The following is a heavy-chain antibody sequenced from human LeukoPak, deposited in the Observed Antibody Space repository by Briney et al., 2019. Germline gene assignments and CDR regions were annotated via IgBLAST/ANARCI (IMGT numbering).Heavy chain of an antibody. CDR2: IYPDDSDT. CDR1: GYNFTTYW. D-gene: IGHD4-11*01. J-gene: IGHJ4*02. Sequence: GESLKISCKGSGYNFTTYWIGWGRQMPGKGVEWMGIIYPDDSDTRYSPSFQGQVTISADKSISTAYLQWSSLKASDTAMYYCARGHDYSNYALDYWGQGTLVTVSS. CDR3: ARGHDYSNYALDY. V-gene: IGHV5-51*01.